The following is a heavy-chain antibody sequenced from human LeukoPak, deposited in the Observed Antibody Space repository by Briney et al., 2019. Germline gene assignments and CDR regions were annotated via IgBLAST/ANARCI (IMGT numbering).Heavy chain of an antibody. Sequence: PSETLSLTCTVSGYSISNGYYWGWIRQPPGKGLEWIGSIYHSGRTYYNPSLKSRVTISVDTSKNQFSLNLSSVTAADTAVYYCARDPASGDADTAYNWFDSWGQGSLVTVSS. V-gene: IGHV4-38-2*02. CDR1: GYSISNGYY. CDR3: ARDPASGDADTAYNWFDS. CDR2: IYHSGRT. J-gene: IGHJ5*01. D-gene: IGHD2-21*02.